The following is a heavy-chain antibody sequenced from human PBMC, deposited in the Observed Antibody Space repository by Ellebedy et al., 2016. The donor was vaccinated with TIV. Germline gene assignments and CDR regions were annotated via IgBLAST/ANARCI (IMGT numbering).Heavy chain of an antibody. J-gene: IGHJ4*02. Sequence: AASVKVSCKSSGYTFTSYTIHWVRHASGQGLXWMGWMNPNSGDTGYSLKFQGRVTMTTNRSVSTAYMELLSLASDDTAMYYCAREGGRGYGEIDDWGQGTLVTVSS. CDR3: AREGGRGYGEIDD. D-gene: IGHD4-17*01. CDR1: GYTFTSYT. CDR2: MNPNSGDT. V-gene: IGHV1-8*01.